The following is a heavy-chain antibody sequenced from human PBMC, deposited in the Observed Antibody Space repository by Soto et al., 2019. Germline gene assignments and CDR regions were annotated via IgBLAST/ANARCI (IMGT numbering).Heavy chain of an antibody. CDR3: AKDKGYDILTGYAYGMDV. Sequence: PGGSLRLSCAASGFTFSSYGMHWVRQAPGKGLEWVAVISYDGSNKYYADSVKGRFTISRDNSKNTLYLQMNSLRAEDTAVYYCAKDKGYDILTGYAYGMDVWGQGTTVTVSS. D-gene: IGHD3-9*01. CDR2: ISYDGSNK. V-gene: IGHV3-30*18. J-gene: IGHJ6*02. CDR1: GFTFSSYG.